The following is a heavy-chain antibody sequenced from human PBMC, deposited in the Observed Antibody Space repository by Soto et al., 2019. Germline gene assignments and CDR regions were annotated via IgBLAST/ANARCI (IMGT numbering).Heavy chain of an antibody. CDR2: IYYSGST. J-gene: IGHJ3*02. CDR1: GYSISSSNW. Sequence: NPSETLSRSCAVSGYSISSSNWWGWIRQPPGKGREWIGYIYYSGSTYYNPSLKSRVTMSVDTSKNQFSLKLSSVTAVDTAVYYCARDYYGSRGAFDIWGQGTMVTVSS. D-gene: IGHD3-10*01. CDR3: ARDYYGSRGAFDI. V-gene: IGHV4-28*03.